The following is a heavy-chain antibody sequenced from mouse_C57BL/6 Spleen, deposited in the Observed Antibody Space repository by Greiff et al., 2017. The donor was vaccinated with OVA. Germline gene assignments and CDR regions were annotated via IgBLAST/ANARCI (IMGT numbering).Heavy chain of an antibody. Sequence: LQESGAELARPGASVKLSCKASGYTFTSYGISWVKQRTGQGLEWIGEIYPRSGNTYYNEKFKGKATLTADKSSSTAYMELRSLTSEDSAVYFCATPLYDYDGAWFAYWGQGTLVTVSA. J-gene: IGHJ3*01. CDR1: GYTFTSYG. V-gene: IGHV1-81*01. CDR3: ATPLYDYDGAWFAY. D-gene: IGHD2-4*01. CDR2: IYPRSGNT.